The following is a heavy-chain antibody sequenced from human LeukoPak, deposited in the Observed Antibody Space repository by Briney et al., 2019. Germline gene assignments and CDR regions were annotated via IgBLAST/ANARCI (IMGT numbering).Heavy chain of an antibody. J-gene: IGHJ3*02. CDR1: GFTFSSYA. CDR2: ISYDGSNK. V-gene: IGHV3-30*04. D-gene: IGHD2-2*01. Sequence: GGSLRLSCAASGFTFSSYAMHWVRQAPGKGLEWVAFISYDGSNKYYADSVKGRFTISRDNSKNTLYLQMNSLRVEDTAVYYCGREDRIVLGNDAFDIWGQGTMVTVSS. CDR3: GREDRIVLGNDAFDI.